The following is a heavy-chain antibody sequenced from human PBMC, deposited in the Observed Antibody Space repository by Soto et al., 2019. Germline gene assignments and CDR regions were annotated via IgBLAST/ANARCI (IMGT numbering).Heavy chain of an antibody. V-gene: IGHV3-74*01. CDR1: GFSFRSYW. CDR2: INSDGGST. CDR3: ARDYYDTSDYYREVDAFDL. J-gene: IGHJ3*01. Sequence: EVQLVESGGGLVQPGGSLRLSCAASGFSFRSYWMHWVRQAPGKGLIWVSRINSDGGSTTYADSVKGRFTISRDNTKNTLSLQMTGLRAEDTAVYFCARDYYDTSDYYREVDAFDLWGQGTMVTVSS. D-gene: IGHD3-22*01.